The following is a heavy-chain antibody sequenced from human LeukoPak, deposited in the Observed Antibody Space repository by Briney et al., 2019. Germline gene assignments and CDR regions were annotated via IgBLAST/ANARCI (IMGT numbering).Heavy chain of an antibody. CDR3: ARGLINGHDFDY. J-gene: IGHJ4*02. V-gene: IGHV1-2*04. Sequence: ASVKVSCKASGYSFTGYYIHWVRQVPGQGPEWMGWIHPISGDTNQAQKFQGWVTLTRDTSISTAYMDLSRLTSDDTAVYYCARGLINGHDFDYWGQGTLVTVSS. CDR2: IHPISGDT. D-gene: IGHD1-20*01. CDR1: GYSFTGYY.